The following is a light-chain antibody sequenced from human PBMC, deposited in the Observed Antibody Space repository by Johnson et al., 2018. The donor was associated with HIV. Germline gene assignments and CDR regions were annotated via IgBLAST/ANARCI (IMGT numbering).Light chain of an antibody. CDR3: GTWDTSLSVYV. CDR1: SSNIGNNY. Sequence: QSVLTQPPSVSAAPGQKVTISCSGSSSNIGNNYVSWYQQLPGTAPKLLIYDNNKRPSGIPDRFYGSKSGTSVTLDITGLQTGDEADYYCGTWDTSLSVYVFGTGTKVTVL. V-gene: IGLV1-51*01. J-gene: IGLJ1*01. CDR2: DNN.